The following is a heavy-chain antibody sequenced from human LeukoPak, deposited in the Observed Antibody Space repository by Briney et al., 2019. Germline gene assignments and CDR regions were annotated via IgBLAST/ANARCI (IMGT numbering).Heavy chain of an antibody. Sequence: GESLRLSCATSGFTFSFYGMHWVRQAPGKGLEWVAFIQYDGSYKFYADSVQGRFSISRDNSKSTLFLQVNSLRPADTALYYCAKTSDQLLYSKLDFWGQGTLVTVSS. J-gene: IGHJ4*02. CDR2: IQYDGSYK. V-gene: IGHV3-30*02. CDR3: AKTSDQLLYSKLDF. D-gene: IGHD2-2*02. CDR1: GFTFSFYG.